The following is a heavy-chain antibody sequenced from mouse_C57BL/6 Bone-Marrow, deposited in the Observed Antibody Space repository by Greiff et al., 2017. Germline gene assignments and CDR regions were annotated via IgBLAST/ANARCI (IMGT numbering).Heavy chain of an antibody. D-gene: IGHD1-1*01. CDR2: IYPGNSDT. CDR3: TRIGYGSSWGFAY. CDR1: GYTFTSYW. Sequence: EVQLQQSGTVLARPGASVKMSCKTSGYTFTSYWMHWVKQRPGQGLEWIGAIYPGNSDTSYNQQFKGKAKLTAVTSASTAYMELSSLTNEDSAVYYCTRIGYGSSWGFAYWGQGTLVTVAA. V-gene: IGHV1-5*01. J-gene: IGHJ3*01.